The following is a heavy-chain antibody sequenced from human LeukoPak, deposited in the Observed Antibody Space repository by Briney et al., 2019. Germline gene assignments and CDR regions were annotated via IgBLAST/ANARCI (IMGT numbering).Heavy chain of an antibody. D-gene: IGHD1-26*01. CDR1: ASTFSNYW. CDR3: SWDHTGKEDI. V-gene: IGHV3-74*01. CDR2: INPDGSRT. Sequence: GGSLRLSCVVSASTFSNYWLHWVRQAPGKGLVWVSRINPDGSRTNYADSVAGRFAISRDNAKNTLYLQINSLRVEDTAVYYCSWDHTGKEDIWGQGTMVSVSS. J-gene: IGHJ3*02.